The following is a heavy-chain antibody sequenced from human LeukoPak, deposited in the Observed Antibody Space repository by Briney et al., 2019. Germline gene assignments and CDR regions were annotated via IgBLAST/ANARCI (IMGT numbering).Heavy chain of an antibody. V-gene: IGHV3-64D*06. CDR2: ITSNGGST. Sequence: GGSLRLSCSASGFTFSTYTMHWVRQAPGKGLEYVSAITSNGGSTYYEDFVKGRFTISRDNSNNMLYLQMSSLRAEDTAVYYCVLPTRGTARVADYWGQGTLVTVSS. J-gene: IGHJ4*02. CDR3: VLPTRGTARVADY. CDR1: GFTFSTYT. D-gene: IGHD1/OR15-1a*01.